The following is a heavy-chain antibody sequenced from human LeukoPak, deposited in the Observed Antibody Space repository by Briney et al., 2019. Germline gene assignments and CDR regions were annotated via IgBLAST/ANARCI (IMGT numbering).Heavy chain of an antibody. CDR3: ARSYLGGWYYFDY. J-gene: IGHJ4*02. D-gene: IGHD6-19*01. V-gene: IGHV4-34*01. Sequence: PSETLSLTCAVYGGSFSGYYWSWIRQPPGEGLEWIGEINHSGSTNYNPSLKSRVTISVDTSKNQFSLKLSSVTAADTAVYYCARSYLGGWYYFDYWGQGTLVTVSS. CDR1: GGSFSGYY. CDR2: INHSGST.